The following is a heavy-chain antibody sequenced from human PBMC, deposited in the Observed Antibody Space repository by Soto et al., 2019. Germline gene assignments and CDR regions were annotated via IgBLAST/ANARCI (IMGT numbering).Heavy chain of an antibody. V-gene: IGHV1-69*02. D-gene: IGHD6-13*01. Sequence: SVKVSCKASGGTFSSYTISWVRQAPGQGLEWMGRINPNSGITNYAQKFQGWVTMTGDTSTSTAYMELSRLRSDDTAVYYCARVRIAAAGNLDDSKKYGMDVWGQGTTVTVSS. CDR1: GGTFSSYT. J-gene: IGHJ6*02. CDR3: ARVRIAAAGNLDDSKKYGMDV. CDR2: INPNSGIT.